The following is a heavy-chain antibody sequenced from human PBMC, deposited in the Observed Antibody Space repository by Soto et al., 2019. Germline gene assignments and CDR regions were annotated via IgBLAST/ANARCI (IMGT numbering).Heavy chain of an antibody. D-gene: IGHD2-2*01. CDR3: AHSPAAMQGPFDY. J-gene: IGHJ4*02. CDR1: GFTFSSYG. CDR2: ISYDGSNK. V-gene: IGHV3-30*03. Sequence: GALRLSCAASGFTFSSYGMHWVRQAPGKGLEWVAVISYDGSNKYYADSVKGRFTISRDNSKNTLYLQMNSLRAEDTAVYYCAHSPAAMQGPFDYWGQGTLVTVSS.